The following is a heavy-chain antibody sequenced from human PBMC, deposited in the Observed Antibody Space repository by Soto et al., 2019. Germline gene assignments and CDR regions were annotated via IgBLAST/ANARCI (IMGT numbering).Heavy chain of an antibody. CDR3: AREWPFDYGDLNHFDY. V-gene: IGHV1-69*01. Sequence: QVQPVQSGAEVKKPGSSVKVSCKASGGTFSSYAISWVRQAPGQGLEWMGGIIPIFGTANYAQKFQGRVTITADESTSTAYMELSSLRSEDTAVYYCAREWPFDYGDLNHFDYWGQGTLVTVSS. CDR1: GGTFSSYA. J-gene: IGHJ4*02. CDR2: IIPIFGTA. D-gene: IGHD4-17*01.